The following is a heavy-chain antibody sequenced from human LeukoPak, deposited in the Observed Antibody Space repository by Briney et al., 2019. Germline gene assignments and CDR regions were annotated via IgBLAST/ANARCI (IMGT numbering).Heavy chain of an antibody. CDR2: AYFNGKT. CDR3: ATSGGTLGPTNYFAY. CDR1: GASIGSNSYY. J-gene: IGHJ4*02. D-gene: IGHD3-16*01. V-gene: IGHV4-39*07. Sequence: SETLSLTCSVSGASIGSNSYYWGWIRQPPGQGLEWIGSAYFNGKTYYNPSLKSRVTISVDTSKNQFSLKLSSVTAADTAVYYCATSGGTLGPTNYFAYWGQGTLVTVSS.